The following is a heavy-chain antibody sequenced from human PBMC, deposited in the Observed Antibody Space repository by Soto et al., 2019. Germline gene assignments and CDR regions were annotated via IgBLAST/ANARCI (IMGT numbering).Heavy chain of an antibody. J-gene: IGHJ6*02. CDR1: GGSISSYY. CDR2: IYYSGST. Sequence: QVQLQESGPGLVKPSETLSLTCTVSGGSISSYYWSWIRQPPGKGLEWIGYIYYSGSTNYNPSLKNRVPISVDTSKNQFSLKLSSVTAADTAVYYCASRSSGWYYGMDVWGQGTTVTVSS. D-gene: IGHD6-19*01. CDR3: ASRSSGWYYGMDV. V-gene: IGHV4-59*08.